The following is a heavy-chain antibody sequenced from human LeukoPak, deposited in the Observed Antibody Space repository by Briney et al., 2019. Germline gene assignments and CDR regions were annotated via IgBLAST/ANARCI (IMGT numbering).Heavy chain of an antibody. CDR2: ISSSSSYI. Sequence: GGSLRLSCAASGFTFSSYSMNWVRQAPGKGLEWVSSISSSSSYIYYADSVKGRFIISRDNAKNSLYLQMNSLRAEDTAVYYCARGLLYEAFDIWGQGTMVTVSS. CDR3: ARGLLYEAFDI. CDR1: GFTFSSYS. D-gene: IGHD3-10*01. J-gene: IGHJ3*02. V-gene: IGHV3-21*01.